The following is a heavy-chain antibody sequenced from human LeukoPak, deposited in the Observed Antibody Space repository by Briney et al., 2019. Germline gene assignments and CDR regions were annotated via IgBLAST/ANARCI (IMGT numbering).Heavy chain of an antibody. CDR1: DYSISGGYY. Sequence: PSETLSLTCAVSDYSISGGYYWGWIRQPPGKVLEWIGSIYHSGSTYYNPSLKSRVTISIDTYKYQFSLKLSSVTASDTAVYYCARHEQGYCTSSSCRGSDYWGQGTLVTVSS. D-gene: IGHD2-2*01. J-gene: IGHJ4*02. CDR2: IYHSGST. CDR3: ARHEQGYCTSSSCRGSDY. V-gene: IGHV4-38-2*01.